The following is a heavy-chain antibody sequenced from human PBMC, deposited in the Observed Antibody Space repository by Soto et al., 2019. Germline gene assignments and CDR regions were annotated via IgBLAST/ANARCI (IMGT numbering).Heavy chain of an antibody. V-gene: IGHV1-69*13. CDR1: GGTFSSYA. Sequence: SVKVSCKASGGTFSSYAISWVRQAPGQGLEWMGGIIPIFGTANYAQKFQGRVTITADESTSTAYMELSSLRSEDTAVYYCARDTATIFGVVTPYCYYGMDVWGQGTTVTVSS. CDR2: IIPIFGTA. J-gene: IGHJ6*02. CDR3: ARDTATIFGVVTPYCYYGMDV. D-gene: IGHD3-3*01.